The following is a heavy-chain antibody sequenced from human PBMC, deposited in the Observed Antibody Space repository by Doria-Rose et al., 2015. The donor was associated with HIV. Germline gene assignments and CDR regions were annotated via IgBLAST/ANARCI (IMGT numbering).Heavy chain of an antibody. V-gene: IGHV2-26*01. CDR3: ARIKSSRWYHKYYFDF. CDR2: IFSDDKS. D-gene: IGHD6-13*01. Sequence: QVTLKESGPVLVKPTETLTLTCTVSGVSLSSPGMGVSWIRQPPGKALEWLANIFSDDKSSYKTSLKRRLKISRVTSNSQVVLPMPDMDRVDAATYYCARIKSSRWYHKYYFDFWGQGTRVIVSA. CDR1: GVSLSSPGMG. J-gene: IGHJ4*02.